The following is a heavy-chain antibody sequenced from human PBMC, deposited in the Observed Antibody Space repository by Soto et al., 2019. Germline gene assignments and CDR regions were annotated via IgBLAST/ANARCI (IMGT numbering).Heavy chain of an antibody. D-gene: IGHD6-6*01. V-gene: IGHV4-30-4*01. CDR2: IYYSGST. CDR3: AREPYRSSYWRYYYYGMDV. J-gene: IGHJ6*02. CDR1: GGSISSGDYY. Sequence: KPSETLSLTCTVSGGSISSGDYYWSWIHQPPGKGLEWIGYIYYSGSTYYNPSLKSRVTISVDTSKNQFSLKLSSVTAADTAVYYCAREPYRSSYWRYYYYGMDVWGQGTTVTVYS.